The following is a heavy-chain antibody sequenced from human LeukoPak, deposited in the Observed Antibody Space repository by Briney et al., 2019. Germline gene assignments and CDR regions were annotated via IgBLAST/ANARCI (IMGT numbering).Heavy chain of an antibody. CDR3: ARDQGTSTTAPKRKGRFDP. J-gene: IGHJ5*02. D-gene: IGHD1-1*01. CDR1: GFTFSNHG. CDR2: IWYDGSNK. V-gene: IGHV3-33*01. Sequence: PGRSLRLSCAASGFTFSNHGMHWVRQAPGKGLEWVALIWYDGSNKEYAESVKGRFTISRDNSKNTLYLQMNILRDEDTAVYYCARDQGTSTTAPKRKGRFDPWGQGTMVTVSS.